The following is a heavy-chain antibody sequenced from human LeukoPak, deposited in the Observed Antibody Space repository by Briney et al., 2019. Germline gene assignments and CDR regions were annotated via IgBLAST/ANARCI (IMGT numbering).Heavy chain of an antibody. V-gene: IGHV1-2*02. CDR2: ISPNSGGT. CDR3: ARDRLNSLIRGGSGYDYYFDY. J-gene: IGHJ4*02. CDR1: GYTFIGYY. D-gene: IGHD5-12*01. Sequence: ASVKVSCKASGYTFIGYYMHWVRQAPGQGLEWMGWISPNSGGTKYAQKFQGRVSMTRDTSISTVYVELSRLRSDDTAVYYCARDRLNSLIRGGSGYDYYFDYWGQGTLVTVSS.